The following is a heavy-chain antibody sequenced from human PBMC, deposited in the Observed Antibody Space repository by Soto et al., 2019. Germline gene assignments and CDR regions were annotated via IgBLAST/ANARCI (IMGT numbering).Heavy chain of an antibody. D-gene: IGHD3-16*01. CDR2: INAGSGNT. CDR1: GYTFTTFA. J-gene: IGHJ4*02. V-gene: IGHV1-3*01. Sequence: QVQLVQPGAEVKRPGASVKVSCKSSGYTFTTFAIHWVRQAPGQRLQWMGWINAGSGNTKYSQDFQGRVTFTRDTAATTTFMELSSLRSEDTAVYYCARVPHWGNSGNFYIQHYDSWGQGTLVTVSS. CDR3: ARVPHWGNSGNFYIQHYDS.